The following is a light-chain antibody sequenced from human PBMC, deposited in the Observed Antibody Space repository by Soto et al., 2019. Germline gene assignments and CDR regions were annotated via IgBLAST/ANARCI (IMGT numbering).Light chain of an antibody. CDR1: SSDVGAYDY. CDR2: DLI. V-gene: IGLV2-14*03. J-gene: IGLJ3*02. CDR3: SSFTTANTVV. Sequence: QSVLTQPASVSGSPGQAITISCTGTSSDVGAYDYVSWYQHHPGKAPKLMIYDLISRPPGISFRFSGSKSGYTASLTISGLQFEDEDDYYCSSFTTANTVVFGGGTKLTVL.